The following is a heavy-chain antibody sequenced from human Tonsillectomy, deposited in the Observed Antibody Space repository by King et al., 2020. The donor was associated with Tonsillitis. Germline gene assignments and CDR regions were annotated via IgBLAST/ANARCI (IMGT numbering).Heavy chain of an antibody. Sequence: VQLQQWGAGLLEPSETLSLTCGVSGGSLSGYFWSWIRQPPGMGLEWIGEISHSGTTKYNPSLKSRVTISLDTSKNQFSLKLNSVTAADTAVYYCARRGGWFEDSWSQGALVTVSS. V-gene: IGHV4-34*01. CDR3: ARRGGWFEDS. CDR2: ISHSGTT. J-gene: IGHJ4*02. CDR1: GGSLSGYF. D-gene: IGHD3-10*01.